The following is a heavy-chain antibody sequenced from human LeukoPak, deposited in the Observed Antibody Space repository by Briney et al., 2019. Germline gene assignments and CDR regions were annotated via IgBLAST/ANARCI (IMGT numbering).Heavy chain of an antibody. J-gene: IGHJ4*02. D-gene: IGHD6-13*01. CDR1: GGSISSSSYY. CDR3: ATVGQQLALDY. Sequence: SETLSLTCTVSGGSISSSSYYWGWIRQPPGKGLERIGSIYYSGSTYYNPSLKSRVTISVDTSKNQFSLKLSSVTAADTAVYYCATVGQQLALDYWGQGTLVTVSS. CDR2: IYYSGST. V-gene: IGHV4-39*01.